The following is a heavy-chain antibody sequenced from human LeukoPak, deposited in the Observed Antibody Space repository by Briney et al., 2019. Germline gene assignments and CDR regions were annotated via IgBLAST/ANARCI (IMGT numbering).Heavy chain of an antibody. J-gene: IGHJ6*03. CDR3: ARDQGGYDYYYYYYMDV. CDR2: ISSSGSTI. D-gene: IGHD5-12*01. Sequence: RAGGSLRLSCAASGFTYSSYEMNWVRQAPGKGLEWVSYISSSGSTIYYADSVKGRFTISRDNAKNSLYLQMNSLRAEDTAVYYCARDQGGYDYYYYYYMDVWGKGTTVTISS. V-gene: IGHV3-48*03. CDR1: GFTYSSYE.